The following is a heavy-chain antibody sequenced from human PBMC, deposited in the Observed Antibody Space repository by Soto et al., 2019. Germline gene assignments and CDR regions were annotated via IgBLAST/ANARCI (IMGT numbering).Heavy chain of an antibody. CDR3: ARFGGVLRFLEWLPGGMDV. Sequence: SETLSLTCTVSGGSISSVHYYWSWIRQHPGKGLEWIGYIYYSGSTYYNPSLKSRVTISVDKSKNQFSLKLSSVTAADTAVYYCARFGGVLRFLEWLPGGMDVWGQGTTVTVSS. CDR1: GGSISSVHYY. J-gene: IGHJ6*02. CDR2: IYYSGST. V-gene: IGHV4-31*03. D-gene: IGHD3-3*01.